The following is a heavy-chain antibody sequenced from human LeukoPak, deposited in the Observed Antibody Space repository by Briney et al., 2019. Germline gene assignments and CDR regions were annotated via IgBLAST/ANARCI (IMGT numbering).Heavy chain of an antibody. J-gene: IGHJ4*02. Sequence: PGGSLRLSCAASGFTFSTYGMHWVRQAPGKGLEWVAFIRYDGTTKYYADSVKGRFTISRDNSKNTLFLQMNSLRTEDTAVYYCANSMWLDIAASGGQYYFDYWGQGTLVTVSS. CDR1: GFTFSTYG. V-gene: IGHV3-30*02. CDR2: IRYDGTTK. D-gene: IGHD6-25*01. CDR3: ANSMWLDIAASGGQYYFDY.